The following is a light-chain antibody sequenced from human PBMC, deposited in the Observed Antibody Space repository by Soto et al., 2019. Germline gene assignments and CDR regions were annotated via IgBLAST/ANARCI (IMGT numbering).Light chain of an antibody. CDR3: QQYYGYPYT. J-gene: IGKJ2*01. V-gene: IGKV1-8*01. Sequence: AIRMTQSPSSFSASTGDRVTITCRASQGISSYLAWYQHKPGKAPNLLIYAASTLQSGVPSRFSGSGSGTNFTLTISCLQSEDFATYYCQQYYGYPYTFGQGXKL. CDR2: AAS. CDR1: QGISSY.